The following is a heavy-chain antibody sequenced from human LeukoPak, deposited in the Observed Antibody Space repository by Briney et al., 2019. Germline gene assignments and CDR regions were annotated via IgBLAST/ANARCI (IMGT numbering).Heavy chain of an antibody. V-gene: IGHV3-30*18. J-gene: IGHJ4*02. D-gene: IGHD1-26*01. CDR2: ISYDGSNK. CDR1: GFTFSSYG. CDR3: AKDREDSGSYYFDY. Sequence: PGRSLRLSCAASGFTFSSYGMHWVRQAPGKGLEWVAVISYDGSNKHYADSVKGRFTISRDNSKNTLYLQMNSLRAEDTAVYYCAKDREDSGSYYFDYWGQGTLVTVSP.